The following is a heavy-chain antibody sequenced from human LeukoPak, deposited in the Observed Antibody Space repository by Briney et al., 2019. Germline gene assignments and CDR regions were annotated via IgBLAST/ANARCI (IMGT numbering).Heavy chain of an antibody. Sequence: ASVKVSFKASGYTFTNYGISWVRQAPGQGLEWMGWISGYNGHTNYAQNLQGRVTMTTDTSTSTLYMELRSLRSEDTAVYYCARGSSSWGQGTLVTVSS. CDR3: ARGSSS. V-gene: IGHV1-18*01. CDR1: GYTFTNYG. D-gene: IGHD6-13*01. J-gene: IGHJ4*02. CDR2: ISGYNGHT.